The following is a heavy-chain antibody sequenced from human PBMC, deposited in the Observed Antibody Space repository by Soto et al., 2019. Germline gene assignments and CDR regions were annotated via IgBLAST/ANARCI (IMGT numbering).Heavy chain of an antibody. D-gene: IGHD3-10*02. CDR2: IRSKAYGGTT. CDR1: GFTFCDYA. J-gene: IGHJ6*02. V-gene: IGHV3-49*03. CDR3: TRRCDYCSGTTFCYYYYYGMDV. Sequence: GGSLRLSCTASGFTFCDYAMSWFRQAPGKGLEWVGFIRSKAYGGTTEYAASVKGRFTISRDDSKSIAYLQMNSLKTEDTAVYYCTRRCDYCSGTTFCYYYYYGMDVWGQGTTVTVSS.